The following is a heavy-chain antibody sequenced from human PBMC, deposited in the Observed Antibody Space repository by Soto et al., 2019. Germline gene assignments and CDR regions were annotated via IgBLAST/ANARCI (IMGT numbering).Heavy chain of an antibody. CDR1: NGSISSSDYY. D-gene: IGHD3-22*01. Sequence: SETLSLTCTVSNGSISSSDYYWGWIRQPPGKGLEWIATIYYSGSIYYNPSLKGRISISVDTSKNQFSLKLSSVTAADTAVYYCARLIHNYYDSSGYPEDNAFDIWGQGTMVTVSS. CDR2: IYYSGSI. V-gene: IGHV4-39*01. J-gene: IGHJ3*02. CDR3: ARLIHNYYDSSGYPEDNAFDI.